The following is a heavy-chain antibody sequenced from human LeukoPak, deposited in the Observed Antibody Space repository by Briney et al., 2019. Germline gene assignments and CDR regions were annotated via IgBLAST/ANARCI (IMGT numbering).Heavy chain of an antibody. CDR2: IYYSGST. Sequence: SETLSLTRTVSGGSISSGDYYWSWIRQPPGKGLEWIGYIYYSGSTYYNPSLKSRVTISVDTSKNQFSLKLSSVTAADTAVYYCARELYYYDSSGYLLWGQGTMVTVSS. J-gene: IGHJ3*01. CDR1: GGSISSGDYY. V-gene: IGHV4-30-4*01. CDR3: ARELYYYDSSGYLL. D-gene: IGHD3-22*01.